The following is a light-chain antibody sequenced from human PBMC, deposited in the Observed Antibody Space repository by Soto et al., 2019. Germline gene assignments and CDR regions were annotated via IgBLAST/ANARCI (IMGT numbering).Light chain of an antibody. CDR2: LNSDGSH. CDR1: SGHSSYA. V-gene: IGLV4-69*01. CDR3: QTWGTGILV. Sequence: QPVLTQSPSASASLGASVKLTCALSSGHSSYAIAWHQQQPEKGPRALMKLNSDGSHTRGDGIPDRFSGSSSGAERYLTISSLQSEDEDDYYCQTWGTGILVFGGGTKLTVL. J-gene: IGLJ3*02.